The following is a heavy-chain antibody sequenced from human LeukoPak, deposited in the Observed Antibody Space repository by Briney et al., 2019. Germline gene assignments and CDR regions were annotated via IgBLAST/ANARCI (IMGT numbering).Heavy chain of an antibody. CDR3: ARVPSGVRGIIIHY. D-gene: IGHD3-10*01. CDR2: VYYSGST. V-gene: IGHV4-61*01. CDR1: GGSVSSGSYY. Sequence: PSETLSLTCTVSGGSVSSGSYYWSWIRHPPGKGLEWIGYVYYSGSTNYNPSLKSRVTVSVDTSKNQFSLKLSSVTAADTAVYYCARVPSGVRGIIIHYWGQGTLVTVSS. J-gene: IGHJ4*02.